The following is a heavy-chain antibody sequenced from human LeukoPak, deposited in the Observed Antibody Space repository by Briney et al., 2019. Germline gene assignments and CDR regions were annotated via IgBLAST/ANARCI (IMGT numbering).Heavy chain of an antibody. D-gene: IGHD5-18*01. J-gene: IGHJ4*02. Sequence: GASVKVSCKASGYTFTNYYMHWVRQAPGQGLEWMGWINPNNGDTNYAQKFQAWVTMTRDTSISTAFMELSRLRSDDTAVYYCARDIQYSFGTFDSWGQGTLVTVSS. CDR2: INPNNGDT. CDR1: GYTFTNYY. V-gene: IGHV1-2*04. CDR3: ARDIQYSFGTFDS.